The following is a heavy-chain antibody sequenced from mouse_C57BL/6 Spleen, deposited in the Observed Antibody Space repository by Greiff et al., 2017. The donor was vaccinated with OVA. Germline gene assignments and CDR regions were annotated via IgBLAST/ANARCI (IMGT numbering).Heavy chain of an antibody. CDR3: ARPPYYYGSSLAY. D-gene: IGHD1-1*01. Sequence: VQLQQPGAELVKPGASVKLSCKASGYTFTSYWMHWVKQRPGQGLEWIGMIHPNSGSTNYNEKFKSKATLTVDKSSSTAYMQLSSLTSEDSAVYYCARPPYYYGSSLAYWGQGTLVTVSA. V-gene: IGHV1-64*01. CDR1: GYTFTSYW. J-gene: IGHJ3*01. CDR2: IHPNSGST.